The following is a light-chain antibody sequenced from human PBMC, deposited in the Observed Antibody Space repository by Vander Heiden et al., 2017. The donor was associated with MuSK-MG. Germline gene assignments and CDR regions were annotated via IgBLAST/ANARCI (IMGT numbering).Light chain of an antibody. CDR3: QAWDSSTVV. CDR1: KLGDKY. CDR2: QDS. V-gene: IGLV3-1*01. J-gene: IGLJ2*01. Sequence: SYELNQPPSVSVSSGQTASITCSGDKLGDKYACWYQKKPGQSPVLVIYQDSKRPSGIPERFSGSNSGNTATLTISGTQAMDEADYYCQAWDSSTVVFGGGTKLTVL.